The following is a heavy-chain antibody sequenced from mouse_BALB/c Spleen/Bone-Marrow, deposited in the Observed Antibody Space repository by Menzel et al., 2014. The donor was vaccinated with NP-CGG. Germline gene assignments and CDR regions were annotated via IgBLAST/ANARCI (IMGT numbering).Heavy chain of an antibody. CDR1: GYPFSSYW. V-gene: IGHV1-80*01. D-gene: IGHD2-3*01. CDR3: AKKDGDY. J-gene: IGHJ2*01. CDR2: IYPGDGET. Sequence: VQLQQSGAELVRPGSSVKISCKASGYPFSSYWMSWVKQRPGQGLEWIGQIYPGDGETNYNGKFKGNATLTADKSSSTASMQLISLTSEDTAVYFCAKKDGDYWGQGTTLTVSS.